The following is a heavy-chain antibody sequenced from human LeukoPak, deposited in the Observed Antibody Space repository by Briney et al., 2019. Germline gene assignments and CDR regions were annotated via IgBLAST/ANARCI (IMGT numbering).Heavy chain of an antibody. CDR2: IYYSGST. D-gene: IGHD6-19*01. J-gene: IGHJ4*02. CDR3: ARYIAVAAYFDY. CDR1: GGSISSGGYY. V-gene: IGHV4-61*08. Sequence: PSETLSLTCTVSGGSISSGGYYWSWIRQPPGKGLEWIGYIYYSGSTNYNPSLKSRVTISVDTSKNQFSLKLSSVTTADTAVYYCARYIAVAAYFDYWGQGTLVTVSS.